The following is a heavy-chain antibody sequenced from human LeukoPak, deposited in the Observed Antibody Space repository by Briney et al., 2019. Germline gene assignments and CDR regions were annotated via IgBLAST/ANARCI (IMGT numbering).Heavy chain of an antibody. J-gene: IGHJ4*02. V-gene: IGHV4-39*07. CDR1: GGSISSSSYY. CDR3: ASERDGYNSFDY. CDR2: IHYSGST. D-gene: IGHD5-24*01. Sequence: SETLSLTCTVSGGSISSSSYYWGWIRQPPGKGLEWIGSIHYSGSTNYNPSLKSRVTISVDTSKNQFSLKLSSVTAADTAVCYCASERDGYNSFDYWGQGTLVTVSS.